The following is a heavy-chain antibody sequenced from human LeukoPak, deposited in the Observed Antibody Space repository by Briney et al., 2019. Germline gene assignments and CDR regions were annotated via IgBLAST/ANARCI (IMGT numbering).Heavy chain of an antibody. Sequence: GGSLRLSCAASGFTFSSYAMHWVRRAPGKGLVWVAVISCDGSNKYYADSVKGRFTISRDNSKNTLYLQMNSLRAEDTAVYYCARDLGSSSPYYYYGMDVWGQGTTVTVSS. CDR3: ARDLGSSSPYYYYGMDV. CDR1: GFTFSSYA. J-gene: IGHJ6*02. V-gene: IGHV3-30-3*01. CDR2: ISCDGSNK. D-gene: IGHD6-6*01.